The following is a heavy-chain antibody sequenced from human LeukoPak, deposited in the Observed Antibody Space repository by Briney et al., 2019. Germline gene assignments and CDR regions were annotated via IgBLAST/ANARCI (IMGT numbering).Heavy chain of an antibody. J-gene: IGHJ6*04. V-gene: IGHV4-4*07. CDR1: GDFISSYY. CDR3: ARKGDV. CDR2: IYTSGST. Sequence: SETLSLTCTVSGDFISSYYWSWIRQPAGKGLEWIGRIYTSGSTNYSPSFKSRVTISLDTSKNQFSLKLSSVTAADTAVYYCARKGDVWGKGTTVTVSS.